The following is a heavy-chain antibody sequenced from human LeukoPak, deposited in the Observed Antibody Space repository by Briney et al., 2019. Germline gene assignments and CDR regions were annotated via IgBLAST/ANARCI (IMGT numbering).Heavy chain of an antibody. J-gene: IGHJ4*02. Sequence: ASVKVSCKAPGYTFTTFPIHWVRQAPGQRLEWMGWINPGNGDTGYSQKFRGRVTITRDTSASTAYMELSSLRPEDSALYYCARTDYFGSGVYFLDYWGQGTLVTVSS. CDR1: GYTFTTFP. CDR2: INPGNGDT. V-gene: IGHV1-3*01. D-gene: IGHD3-10*01. CDR3: ARTDYFGSGVYFLDY.